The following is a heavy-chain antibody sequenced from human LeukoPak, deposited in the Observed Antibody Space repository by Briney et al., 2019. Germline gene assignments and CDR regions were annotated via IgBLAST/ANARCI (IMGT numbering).Heavy chain of an antibody. J-gene: IGHJ3*01. D-gene: IGHD6-19*01. CDR2: IYPGDSDT. V-gene: IGHV5-51*01. CDR3: ARDSPYSSGWRDAFDV. Sequence: GESLKISCKGSGYSFTNYWIGWVRPMPGKGLEWMGIIYPGDSDTRYSPSFQGQVTISADKSISTAYLQWSGLKASDTAMYYCARDSPYSSGWRDAFDVWGQGTMVTVSS. CDR1: GYSFTNYW.